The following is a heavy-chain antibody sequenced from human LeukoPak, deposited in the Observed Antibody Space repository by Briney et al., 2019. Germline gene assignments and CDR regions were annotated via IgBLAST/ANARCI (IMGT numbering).Heavy chain of an antibody. D-gene: IGHD3/OR15-3a*01. J-gene: IGHJ4*02. CDR2: IKQDGSEK. Sequence: PGGSLRLSCAACGFTFNCYLMCLGRQAPGKGLEWVANIKQDGSEKHYVDSVKGRFTISRDNAKNSLYLQMNSLRAEDTAVYYCARDADSFNPDYWGPGTLVTVSS. CDR3: ARDADSFNPDY. CDR1: GFTFNCYL. V-gene: IGHV3-7*04.